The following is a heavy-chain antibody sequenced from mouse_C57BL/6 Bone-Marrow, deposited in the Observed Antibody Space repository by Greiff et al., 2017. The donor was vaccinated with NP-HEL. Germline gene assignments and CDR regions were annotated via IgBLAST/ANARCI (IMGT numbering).Heavy chain of an antibody. J-gene: IGHJ1*03. D-gene: IGHD1-1*01. CDR3: VRHVYYGSSYGWYFDV. CDR2: IRSKSNNYAT. V-gene: IGHV10-1*01. CDR1: GFSFNTYA. Sequence: DVQLVESGGGLVQPKGSLKLSCAASGFSFNTYAMNWVRQAPGKGLEWVARIRSKSNNYATYYADSVKDRFTISRDDSESMLYLQMNNLKTEDTAMYYCVRHVYYGSSYGWYFDVWGTGTAVTVSS.